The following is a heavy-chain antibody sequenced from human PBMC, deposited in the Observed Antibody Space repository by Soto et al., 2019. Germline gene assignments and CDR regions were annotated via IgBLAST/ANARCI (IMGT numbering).Heavy chain of an antibody. CDR1: GYTFSSYG. CDR2: ISTWNGIT. D-gene: IGHD2-15*01. Sequence: QDQLVQSGAEVKKPGASVKVSCKASGYTFSSYGISWVRQAPGQGLEWMGWISTWNGITKYAQNLQGRVTMTTDTSTSTAYMELRSLRSEDTAVHYCARDWYCSGGSCSDVFDIWGQGTMVTVSS. J-gene: IGHJ3*02. V-gene: IGHV1-18*01. CDR3: ARDWYCSGGSCSDVFDI.